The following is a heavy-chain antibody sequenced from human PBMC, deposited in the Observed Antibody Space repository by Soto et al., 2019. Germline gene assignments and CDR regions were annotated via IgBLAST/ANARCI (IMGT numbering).Heavy chain of an antibody. CDR1: GFSLTTNGRC. D-gene: IGHD3-22*01. CDR3: ARIRCRNYYTENFFDH. CDR2: IDWDDNT. Sequence: SGPTLVNRTHTLTLTSTFSGFSLTTNGRCLSWIRHPPGRALDGLALIDWDDNTYYSTSLNNRLTLSKDNSKNQVVLLVRHMGPVDTATYYCARIRCRNYYTENFFDHLGQGTPVTFSS. V-gene: IGHV2-70*01. J-gene: IGHJ5*02.